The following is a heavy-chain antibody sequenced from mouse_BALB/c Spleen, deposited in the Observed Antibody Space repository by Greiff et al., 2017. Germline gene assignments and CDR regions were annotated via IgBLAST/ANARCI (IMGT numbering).Heavy chain of an antibody. J-gene: IGHJ4*01. V-gene: IGHV1-69*02. CDR3: TRREDGIYAMDY. CDR2: IYPSDSYT. CDR1: GYTFTSYW. Sequence: QVQLKQPGAELVRPGASVKLSCKASGYTFTSYWINWVKQRPGQGLEWIGNIYPSDSYTNYNQKFKDKATLTVDKSSSTAYMQLSSPTSEDSAVYYCTRREDGIYAMDYWGQGTSVTVSS. D-gene: IGHD1-1*01.